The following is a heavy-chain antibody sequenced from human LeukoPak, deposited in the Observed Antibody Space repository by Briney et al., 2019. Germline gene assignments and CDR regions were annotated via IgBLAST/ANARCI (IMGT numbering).Heavy chain of an antibody. V-gene: IGHV4-38-2*02. CDR1: GYSISSGYY. Sequence: SETLSLTCTVSGYSISSGYYWGWIRQPPGKGLEWIGSINHSGNTNYNPSLKSRVTISVDTSKNQFSLKLSSVTAADTAVYYCARADGYNLYYFDYWGQGTLVTVSS. J-gene: IGHJ4*02. CDR2: INHSGNT. D-gene: IGHD5-24*01. CDR3: ARADGYNLYYFDY.